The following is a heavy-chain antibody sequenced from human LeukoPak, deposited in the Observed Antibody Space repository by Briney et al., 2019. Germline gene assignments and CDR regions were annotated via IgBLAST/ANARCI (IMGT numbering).Heavy chain of an antibody. CDR3: ARRRAVPGFYYFDY. CDR2: IYYSGST. J-gene: IGHJ4*02. D-gene: IGHD6-19*01. CDR1: VCSISSYY. V-gene: IGHV4-59*08. Sequence: ETLSLTCTVSVCSISSYYWTWLRQPPGKGLEWIGYIYYSGSTNYNPSLKSRVTISVDTSKNQFSLKLSSLTAADTAVYYCARRRAVPGFYYFDYWGQGTLVTVSS.